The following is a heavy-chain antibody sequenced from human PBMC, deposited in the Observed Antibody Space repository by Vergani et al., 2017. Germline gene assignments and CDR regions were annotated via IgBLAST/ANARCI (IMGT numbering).Heavy chain of an antibody. CDR2: IIPIFGTA. V-gene: IGHV1-69*01. CDR1: GGTFSSYA. D-gene: IGHD6-13*01. CDR3: ARDRSRVYSSSLNAFDI. J-gene: IGHJ3*02. Sequence: QVQLVQSGAEVKKPGSSVKVSCKASGGTFSSYAISWVRQAPGQGLEWMGGIIPIFGTANYAQKFQGRVTITADESTSTAYMELSSLRSEDTAVYYCARDRSRVYSSSLNAFDIWGQGTMVTVSS.